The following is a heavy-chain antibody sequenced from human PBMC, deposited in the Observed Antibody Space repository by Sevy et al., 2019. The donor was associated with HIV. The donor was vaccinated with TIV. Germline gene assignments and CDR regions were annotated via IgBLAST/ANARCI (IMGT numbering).Heavy chain of an antibody. D-gene: IGHD3-3*01. CDR3: GRGVRDFWSGYPDY. J-gene: IGHJ4*02. V-gene: IGHV3-21*01. CDR2: FSSSSSYI. Sequence: GGSLRLSCAASGFTFSSYIMNWVRQAPGKGLEWVSSFSSSSSYIYYADSVKGRFTTSRDNAKNSLYLQMNSLRVEDTAVYYCGRGVRDFWSGYPDYWGQGTLVTVSS. CDR1: GFTFSSYI.